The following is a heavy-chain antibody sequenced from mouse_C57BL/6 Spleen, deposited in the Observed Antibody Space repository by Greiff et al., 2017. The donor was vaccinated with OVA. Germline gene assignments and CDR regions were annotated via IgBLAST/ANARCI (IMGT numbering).Heavy chain of an antibody. CDR3: ARKGYDYEGGYYAMDY. CDR2: IWSGGST. J-gene: IGHJ4*01. D-gene: IGHD2-4*01. CDR1: GFSLTSYG. V-gene: IGHV2-2*01. Sequence: VQLKESGPGLVQPSQSLSITCTVSGFSLTSYGVHWVRQSPGQGLEWLGVIWSGGSTDYYAAFISRLSISKDNSKSQVFFKMNSLQADDTAIYYCARKGYDYEGGYYAMDYWGQGTSVTVSS.